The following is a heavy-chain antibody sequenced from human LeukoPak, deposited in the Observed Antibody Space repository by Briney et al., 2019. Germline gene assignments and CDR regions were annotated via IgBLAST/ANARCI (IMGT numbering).Heavy chain of an antibody. J-gene: IGHJ4*02. Sequence: NPSETLSLTCTVSGGSISSGSYYWSWIRQPAGKGLEWIGRIYTSGSTNYNPSLKSRVTISVDTSKNQFSLKLSSVTAADTAVYYCASSRYCSSTSCYARDDYWGQGTLVTVSS. D-gene: IGHD2-2*01. CDR3: ASSRYCSSTSCYARDDY. CDR2: IYTSGST. CDR1: GGSISSGSYY. V-gene: IGHV4-61*02.